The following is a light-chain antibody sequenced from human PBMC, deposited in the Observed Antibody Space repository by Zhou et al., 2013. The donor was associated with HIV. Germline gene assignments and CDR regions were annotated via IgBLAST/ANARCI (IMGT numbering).Light chain of an antibody. Sequence: DIQMTQSPSSLSASVGDRVTITCRASQSISSYLNWYQQKPGKAPKLLIYAASSLQNGVPSGFSGSGSGTDFTLTISSLQPEDFATYYCQQSYTTPLTFGGGTEGG. CDR1: QSISSY. V-gene: IGKV1-39*01. J-gene: IGKJ4*01. CDR3: QQSYTTPLT. CDR2: AAS.